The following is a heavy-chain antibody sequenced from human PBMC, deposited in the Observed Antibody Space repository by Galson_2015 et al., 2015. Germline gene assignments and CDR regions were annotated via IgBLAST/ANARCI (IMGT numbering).Heavy chain of an antibody. CDR1: GFTFSSYA. CDR2: ISGSGGST. CDR3: AKDLGDSCSFGDY. D-gene: IGHD6-13*01. Sequence: SLRLSCAASGFTFSSYAMSWVRQAPGKGLEWVSAISGSGGSTYYADSVKGRFTISRDNSKNTLYLQMNSLRAEDTAVYYCAKDLGDSCSFGDYWGQGTLVTVSS. J-gene: IGHJ4*02. V-gene: IGHV3-23*01.